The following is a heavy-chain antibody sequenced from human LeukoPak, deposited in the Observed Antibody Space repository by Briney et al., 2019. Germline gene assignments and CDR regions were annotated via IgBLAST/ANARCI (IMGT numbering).Heavy chain of an antibody. J-gene: IGHJ5*02. CDR1: GYTFTGYY. Sequence: ASVKVSCKASGYTFTGYYMRWVRQAPGQGLEWMGWINPNSGGTNYAQKFQGRVTMTRDTSISTAYMELSRLRSDDTAVYYCARAHYDFWSGYPPIDPWGQGTLVTVSS. CDR3: ARAHYDFWSGYPPIDP. CDR2: INPNSGGT. V-gene: IGHV1-2*02. D-gene: IGHD3-3*01.